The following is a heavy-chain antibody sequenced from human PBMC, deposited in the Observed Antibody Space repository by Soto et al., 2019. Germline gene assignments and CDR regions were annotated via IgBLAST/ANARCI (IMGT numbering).Heavy chain of an antibody. CDR1: GGSVSSGSYY. V-gene: IGHV4-61*01. CDR2: SYYSGST. D-gene: IGHD2-21*02. CDR3: ARFNCRGDCYSDPHYYYYGMDV. Sequence: SETLSLTCTVSGGSVSSGSYYWSWIRQPPGKGLEGIGYSYYSGSTNYNPSLKSRVTIAADTSKNQFSLKLSSVTAADTAVYSCARFNCRGDCYSDPHYYYYGMDVWGQGTTVTLSS. J-gene: IGHJ6*02.